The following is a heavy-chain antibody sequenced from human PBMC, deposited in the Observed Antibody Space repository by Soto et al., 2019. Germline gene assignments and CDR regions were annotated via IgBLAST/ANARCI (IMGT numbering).Heavy chain of an antibody. J-gene: IGHJ4*02. CDR1: GYTFTSYY. V-gene: IGHV1-46*01. Sequence: QVQLVQSGAEVKKPGASVTVSCKASGYTFTSYYMHWVRQAPGQGLEWMGIINPSAGSTSYAQKFQGRVTMTRYSSTSTVYMELSSLRSEDTAVYYCARGGGSYAHDCWGQGTLVTVSS. CDR3: ARGGGSYAHDC. CDR2: INPSAGST. D-gene: IGHD2-2*01.